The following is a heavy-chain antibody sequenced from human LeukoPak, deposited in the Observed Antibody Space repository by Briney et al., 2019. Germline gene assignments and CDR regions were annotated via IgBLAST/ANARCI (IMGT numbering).Heavy chain of an antibody. CDR3: ARQPFGPGNYLQY. J-gene: IGHJ1*01. CDR2: IWYDGSNK. Sequence: GRSLRLSCAASGFTFSSYGMHWVRQAPGKGLEWVAVIWYDGSNKYYADSVKGRFTISRDNSKNTLYLQMNSLRAEDTAVYYCARQPFGPGNYLQYWGQGTLVIVSS. V-gene: IGHV3-33*01. CDR1: GFTFSSYG. D-gene: IGHD3-10*01.